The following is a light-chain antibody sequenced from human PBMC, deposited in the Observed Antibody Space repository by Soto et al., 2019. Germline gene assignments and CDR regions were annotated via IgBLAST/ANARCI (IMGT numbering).Light chain of an antibody. CDR3: QQRSN. Sequence: EIVLTQSPASLSLSPGERATLSCRASQSVDSYLVWYQQKPDQAPRLLIYAASNRATGIPARFSGSGSGTDFTLTISSLEPEDFAVYSCQQRSNFGGGTKVDI. V-gene: IGKV3-11*01. J-gene: IGKJ4*01. CDR2: AAS. CDR1: QSVDSY.